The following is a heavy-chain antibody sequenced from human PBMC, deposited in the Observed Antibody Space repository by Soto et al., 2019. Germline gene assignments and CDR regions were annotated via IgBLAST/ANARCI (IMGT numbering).Heavy chain of an antibody. J-gene: IGHJ4*02. D-gene: IGHD5-12*01. Sequence: LRLSCAASGFTIISFAMSWIRQPPGKGLEWIGYIYHSGSTYYNPSLKSRVTISVDRSKNQFSLKLSSVTAADTAVYYCARVGGLGDYFDYWGQGT. V-gene: IGHV4-30-2*01. CDR3: ARVGGLGDYFDY. CDR2: IYHSGST. CDR1: GFTIISFA.